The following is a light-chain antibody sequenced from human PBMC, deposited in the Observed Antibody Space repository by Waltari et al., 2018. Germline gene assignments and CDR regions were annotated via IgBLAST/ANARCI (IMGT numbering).Light chain of an antibody. CDR2: LGS. Sequence: DIVMTRSPVSLPVTPGEPASISCRSSQSLLHSNGYNYLHWYLQKPGQSPQLLIYLGSHRASGVPDRFSGSGSGKDFTLKISRVEAEDVGIYYCMQALQTLLTFGGGTKVEIK. V-gene: IGKV2-28*01. CDR3: MQALQTLLT. J-gene: IGKJ4*01. CDR1: QSLLHSNGYNY.